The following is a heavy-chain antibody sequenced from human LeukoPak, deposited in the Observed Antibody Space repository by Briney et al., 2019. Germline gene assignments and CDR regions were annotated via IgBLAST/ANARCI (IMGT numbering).Heavy chain of an antibody. Sequence: AASVKVSFKASGGTFSSYAISWVRQAPGQGLEWMGGIIPIFGTANYAQKFQGRVTITADESTSTAYMELSSLRSEDTAVYYCARDSKEGAHYWGQGTLVTVSS. CDR1: GGTFSSYA. V-gene: IGHV1-69*13. D-gene: IGHD1-26*01. J-gene: IGHJ4*02. CDR2: IIPIFGTA. CDR3: ARDSKEGAHY.